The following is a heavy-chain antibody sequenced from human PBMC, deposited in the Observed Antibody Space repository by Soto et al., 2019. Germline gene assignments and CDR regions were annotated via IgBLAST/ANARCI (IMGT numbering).Heavy chain of an antibody. J-gene: IGHJ6*02. CDR1: GGSISSSSYY. Sequence: PSETLSLTCTVSGGSISSSSYYWGWIRQPPGKGLEWIGSIYYSGSTYYNPSLKSRVTISVDTSKNQFSLKLSSVTAADTAVYYCARHGHISYYGMDVCGQGTTVTVSS. CDR2: IYYSGST. CDR3: ARHGHISYYGMDV. D-gene: IGHD2-21*01. V-gene: IGHV4-39*01.